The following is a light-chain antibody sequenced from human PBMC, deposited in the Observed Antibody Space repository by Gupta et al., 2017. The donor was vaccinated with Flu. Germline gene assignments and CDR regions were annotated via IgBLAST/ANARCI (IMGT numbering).Light chain of an antibody. Sequence: QSVLTQPPSASGTPGQRVTISCSGGSSNLGSNSVNWYQQLPGTAPKLLIYTNKQRPSGVPDRFSGSKSGTTASLAISGFQSEDEADYYCATGHDNLDGRVFGGGTKLTVL. CDR3: ATGHDNLDGRV. CDR1: SSNLGSNS. V-gene: IGLV1-44*01. CDR2: TNK. J-gene: IGLJ3*02.